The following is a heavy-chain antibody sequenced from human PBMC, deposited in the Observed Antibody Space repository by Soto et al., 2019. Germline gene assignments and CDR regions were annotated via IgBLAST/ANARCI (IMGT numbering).Heavy chain of an antibody. D-gene: IGHD3-16*02. V-gene: IGHV3-9*01. J-gene: IGHJ6*03. CDR3: ARDRYTIFNYMDV. CDR1: GFTFHDYA. CDR2: ISFNSGSI. Sequence: EVQLVESGGGLVQPGRSLRLSCAASGFTFHDYAMHWVRQAPGKGLEWVSGISFNSGSIVYADSVKGRFTISRDNAKNSLYLQMNSLRAEDTAMYYCARDRYTIFNYMDVWGKGTTVTVSS.